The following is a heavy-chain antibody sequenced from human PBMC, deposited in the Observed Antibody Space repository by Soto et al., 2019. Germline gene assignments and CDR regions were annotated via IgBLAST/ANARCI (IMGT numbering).Heavy chain of an antibody. CDR3: AKDRLGGNFDY. CDR1: GFTFNNYA. J-gene: IGHJ4*02. CDR2: ISGTGGST. Sequence: GGSLRLSCAASGFTFNNYAMKWVRQAPGKGLEWVATISGTGGSTYYADSVKGRFTISRVNSKNTLYLQMNSLRVEDPAVYYCAKDRLGGNFDYWGQGTQVTVSS. V-gene: IGHV3-23*01.